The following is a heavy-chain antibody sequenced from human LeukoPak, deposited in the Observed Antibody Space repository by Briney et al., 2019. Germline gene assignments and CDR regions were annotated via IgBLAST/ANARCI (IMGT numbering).Heavy chain of an antibody. D-gene: IGHD5-18*01. V-gene: IGHV1-3*01. CDR3: AREVYSYGSHFDY. J-gene: IGHJ4*02. Sequence: EASVKVSCKASGYTFTIYAMHWVRQAPGQRLEWMGWINAGNGNTKYSQKFQGRVTITRDTSASTAYMELSSLRSEDTAVYYCAREVYSYGSHFDYWGQGPLVTVSS. CDR1: GYTFTIYA. CDR2: INAGNGNT.